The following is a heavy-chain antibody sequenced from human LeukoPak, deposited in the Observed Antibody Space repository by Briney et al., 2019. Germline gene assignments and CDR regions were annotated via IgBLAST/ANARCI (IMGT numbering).Heavy chain of an antibody. CDR1: GYTFTGYY. V-gene: IGHV1-2*02. CDR2: INPNSGGT. D-gene: IGHD5-12*01. J-gene: IGHJ6*02. CDR3: ARCLQGYSGYDSPVARGMDV. Sequence: ASVKVSCKASGYTFTGYYMHWVRQAPGQGLEWMGWINPNSGGTNYAQKFQGRVTMTRDTSISTAYMELSRLRSDDTAVYYCARCLQGYSGYDSPVARGMDVWGQGTTVTVSS.